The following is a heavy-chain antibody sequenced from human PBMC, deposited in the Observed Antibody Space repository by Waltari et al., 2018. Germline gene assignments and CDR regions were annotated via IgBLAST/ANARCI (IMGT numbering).Heavy chain of an antibody. CDR2: IYSGGDT. D-gene: IGHD5-18*01. CDR1: GGSVSNYS. CDR3: VRARVSAQTSMGGFFDP. Sequence: QVQLQESGPGLVKPSETLSLTCNVSGGSVSNYSWAWIRKPAGKGLEWIGRIYSGGDTHYNPSFKSRITISVDTSTNQFSLTVTSVTAADTAFYYCVRARVSAQTSMGGFFDPWGQGIEVTVSS. J-gene: IGHJ5*02. V-gene: IGHV4-4*07.